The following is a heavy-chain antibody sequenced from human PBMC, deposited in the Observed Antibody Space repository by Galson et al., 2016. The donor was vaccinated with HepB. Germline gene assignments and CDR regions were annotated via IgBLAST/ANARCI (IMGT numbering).Heavy chain of an antibody. CDR2: IFPDDSDS. Sequence: QSGAEVKKPGESLKISCKCSGFDFHTHWIAWVRQMPGKGLEWMGIIFPDDSDSIYSPSFEGQVTMSVDKSISTAYLHWNTLKTSDTAVYYCARPQPTVVSPADTLDVWGQGTLVTVSS. CDR3: ARPQPTVVSPADTLDV. D-gene: IGHD4-23*01. CDR1: GFDFHTHW. J-gene: IGHJ3*01. V-gene: IGHV5-51*03.